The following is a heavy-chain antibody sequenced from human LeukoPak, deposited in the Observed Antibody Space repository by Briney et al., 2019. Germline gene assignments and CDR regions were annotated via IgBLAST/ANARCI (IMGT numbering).Heavy chain of an antibody. J-gene: IGHJ4*02. V-gene: IGHV3-23*01. CDR1: GFTFSSYA. CDR2: ISGTTGRT. CDR3: DGADY. D-gene: IGHD5-24*01. Sequence: GGSLRLSCAGSGFTFSSYAMNWARQAPGKGLEWVSTISGTTGRTHYADSVRGRFTISRDNSKNTLYLQMNSLRAEDTAVYYCDGADYWGQGTLVTVSS.